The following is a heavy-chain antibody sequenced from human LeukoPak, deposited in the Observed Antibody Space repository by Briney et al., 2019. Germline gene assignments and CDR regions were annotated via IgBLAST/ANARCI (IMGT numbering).Heavy chain of an antibody. Sequence: PGRSLRLSCEASGFTFRNYGMHWVRQAPGKGLDWVGVIWFDGSNRYYADSVKGRFTISRDNSKNTLYLQVNSVRAEDTAVYYCASDTSGYYDYWGQGALVTVSS. V-gene: IGHV3-33*01. CDR1: GFTFRNYG. CDR3: ASDTSGYYDY. CDR2: IWFDGSNR. J-gene: IGHJ4*02. D-gene: IGHD2-15*01.